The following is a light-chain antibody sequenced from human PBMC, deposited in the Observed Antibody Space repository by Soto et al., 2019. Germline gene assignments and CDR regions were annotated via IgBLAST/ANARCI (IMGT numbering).Light chain of an antibody. V-gene: IGKV3-20*01. Sequence: EIVLTQSPGTLSLSPGERATLSCRASQSVSSSDLAWYQQKPGQAPRLLIYGASSRATGIPDRFSGSGSGTDFTLTIRILEPEDFAVYYCQQYGSSPWTVGQGTKVDIK. CDR2: GAS. CDR1: QSVSSSD. J-gene: IGKJ1*01. CDR3: QQYGSSPWT.